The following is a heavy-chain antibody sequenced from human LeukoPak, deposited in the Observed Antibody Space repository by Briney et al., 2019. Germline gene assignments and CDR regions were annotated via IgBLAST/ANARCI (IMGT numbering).Heavy chain of an antibody. CDR2: INHSGST. CDR1: GGSFSGYY. V-gene: IGHV4-34*01. Sequence: SETLSLTCAVYGGSFSGYYWSWIRQPPGKGLEWIGEINHSGSTNYNPSLKSRVTISVDTSKNQFSLKLSSVTAADTAVYYCARHILSAAGTSWFDPWGQGTLVTVSS. J-gene: IGHJ5*02. CDR3: ARHILSAAGTSWFDP. D-gene: IGHD6-13*01.